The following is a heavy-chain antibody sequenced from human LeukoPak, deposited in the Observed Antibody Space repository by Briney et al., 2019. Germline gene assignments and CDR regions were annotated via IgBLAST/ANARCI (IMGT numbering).Heavy chain of an antibody. V-gene: IGHV1-69*05. CDR2: IIPIFGTA. CDR3: ASPSGSYPNFDY. CDR1: GGTFSSYA. D-gene: IGHD1-26*01. Sequence: GASVKVSCKASGGTFSSYAISWVRQAPGQGLEWVGGIIPIFGTANYAQKFQGRVTITTDESTSTAYMELSSLRSEDTAVYYCASPSGSYPNFDYWGQGTLVTVSS. J-gene: IGHJ4*02.